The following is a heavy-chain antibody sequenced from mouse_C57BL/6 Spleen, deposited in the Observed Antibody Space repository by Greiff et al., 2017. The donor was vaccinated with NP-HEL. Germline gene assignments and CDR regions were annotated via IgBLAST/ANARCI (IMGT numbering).Heavy chain of an antibody. V-gene: IGHV1-53*01. J-gene: IGHJ1*03. CDR3: ARDTVVADWYFDV. CDR2: INPSNGGT. D-gene: IGHD1-1*01. CDR1: GYTFTSYW. Sequence: VQLQQPGTELVKPGASVKLSCKASGYTFTSYWMHWVKQRPGQGLEWIGNINPSNGGTNYNEKFKSKATLTVDKSSSTAYMQLSSLTSEDSAVYYCARDTVVADWYFDVWGTGTTVTVSS.